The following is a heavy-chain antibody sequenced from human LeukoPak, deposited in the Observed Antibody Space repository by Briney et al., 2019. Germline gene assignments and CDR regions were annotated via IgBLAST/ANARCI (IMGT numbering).Heavy chain of an antibody. V-gene: IGHV7-4-1*02. CDR3: AREEYYDTSASTNFDY. Sequence: GASVKVSCKASGYTFTSYGISWVRQAPGQGLEWMGWINTNTGKPTYAQGFTGRFVFSLDTSVSTAYLQISGLKAQDTAFYYCAREEYYDTSASTNFDYWGQGTLVTVSS. CDR2: INTNTGKP. D-gene: IGHD3-22*01. CDR1: GYTFTSYG. J-gene: IGHJ4*02.